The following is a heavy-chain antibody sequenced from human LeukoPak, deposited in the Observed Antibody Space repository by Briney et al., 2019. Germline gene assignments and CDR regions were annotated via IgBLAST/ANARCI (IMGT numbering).Heavy chain of an antibody. CDR3: ANSSAAAYYFDY. D-gene: IGHD2-15*01. J-gene: IGHJ4*02. V-gene: IGHV1-2*06. CDR2: ISPNSGGT. CDR1: GYTFTSYY. Sequence: ASVKVSCKASGYTFTSYYMHWVRQAPGQGLEWMGRISPNSGGTNYAQKFQGRVTMTRDTSISTAYMELSGLRSDDTAVYYCANSSAAAYYFDYWGQGTLVTVSS.